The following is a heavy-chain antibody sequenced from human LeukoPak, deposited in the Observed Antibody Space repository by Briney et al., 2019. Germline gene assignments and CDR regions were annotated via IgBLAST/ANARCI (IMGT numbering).Heavy chain of an antibody. D-gene: IGHD1-26*01. CDR3: AREDFIIVGATMIDY. CDR2: ISYDGSNK. J-gene: IGHJ4*02. CDR1: GFTLSSYG. Sequence: GGSLRLSCAASGFTLSSYGMHWVRQAPGKGLEWVAVISYDGSNKYYADSVKGRFTISRDNSKNTLYLQMNSLRAEDTAVYYCAREDFIIVGATMIDYWGQGTLVTVSP. V-gene: IGHV3-30-3*01.